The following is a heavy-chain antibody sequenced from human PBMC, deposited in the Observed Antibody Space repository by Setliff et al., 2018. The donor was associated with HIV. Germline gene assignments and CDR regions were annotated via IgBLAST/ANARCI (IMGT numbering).Heavy chain of an antibody. CDR3: ARDDKFAFDY. Sequence: PWGSLRLSCTASGFTFSSYSMNWVRQAPGKGLEWLSYIRATNGNTQYADSVKGRFTISRDNAKNSLFLQMNSLSAEDTAVYYCARDDKFAFDYWGLGTLVTVSS. CDR2: IRATNGNT. D-gene: IGHD3-10*01. CDR1: GFTFSSYS. J-gene: IGHJ4*02. V-gene: IGHV3-48*01.